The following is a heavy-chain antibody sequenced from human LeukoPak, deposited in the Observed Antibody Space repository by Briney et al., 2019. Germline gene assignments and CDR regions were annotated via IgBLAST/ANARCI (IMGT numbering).Heavy chain of an antibody. J-gene: IGHJ6*03. CDR1: GYSISRGYY. CDR2: IYYSGST. CDR3: AREYYYYYYMDV. Sequence: SETLSLTCTVSGYSISRGYYWGWIRQPPGKGLEWIGYIYYSGSTNYNPSLKSRVTISVDTSKNQFSLKLSSVTAADTAVYYCAREYYYYYYMDVWGKGTTVTVSS. V-gene: IGHV4-61*01.